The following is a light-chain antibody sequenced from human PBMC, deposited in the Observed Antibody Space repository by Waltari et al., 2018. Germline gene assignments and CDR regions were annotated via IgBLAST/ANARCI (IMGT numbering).Light chain of an antibody. Sequence: QPELTQSPSASASLGASVKLTCILSSAPSSYAIPWPQQQPQKGPRFLMKLNRYGSHNRGDGIPDRFSGSSSGADRSLTISSIQSEDEADYYCQTWGTGTHVVFGGGTKLTVL. CDR1: SAPSSYA. CDR3: QTWGTGTHVV. J-gene: IGLJ2*01. V-gene: IGLV4-69*01. CDR2: LNRYGSH.